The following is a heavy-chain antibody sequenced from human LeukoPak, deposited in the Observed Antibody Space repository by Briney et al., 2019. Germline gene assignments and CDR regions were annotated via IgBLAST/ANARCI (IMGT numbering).Heavy chain of an antibody. J-gene: IGHJ4*02. D-gene: IGHD6-19*01. CDR3: ARGGRSGWYYFDY. V-gene: IGHV1-69*06. Sequence: SVKVSCKASGGTFSSYAISWVRQAPGQGLEWMGGIIPIFGTANYAQKFQGRVTITADKSTSTAYMELSSLRSEDTAVYYCARGGRSGWYYFDYWGQGTLVTVSS. CDR1: GGTFSSYA. CDR2: IIPIFGTA.